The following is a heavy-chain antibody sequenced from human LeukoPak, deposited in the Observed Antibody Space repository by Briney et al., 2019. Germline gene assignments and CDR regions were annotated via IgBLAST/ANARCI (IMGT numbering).Heavy chain of an antibody. D-gene: IGHD5-18*01. CDR1: GGSISSHY. Sequence: PSETLSLTCTGSGGSISSHYWSWIRQPPGQGLEWIGYIYYSGSTKYNPSLKSRVTISVDTSKNQFSLKVSSVTAADTAAYYCASSRGYSYGYPFDYWGQGTLVTVSS. J-gene: IGHJ4*02. V-gene: IGHV4-59*11. CDR3: ASSRGYSYGYPFDY. CDR2: IYYSGST.